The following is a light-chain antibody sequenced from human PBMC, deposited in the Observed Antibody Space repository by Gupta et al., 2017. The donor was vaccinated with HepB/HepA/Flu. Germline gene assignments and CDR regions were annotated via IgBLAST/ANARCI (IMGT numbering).Light chain of an antibody. CDR2: QAS. Sequence: TLSASVGDRVTITCRASHNINPWLAWYRHRPGKAPKLLMYQASILQSGVPSRFSGSGSGTQFTLTITSLQPDDSATYYCQQYGYYRSFGQGTRLEIK. CDR1: HNINPW. V-gene: IGKV1-5*03. CDR3: QQYGYYRS. J-gene: IGKJ2*01.